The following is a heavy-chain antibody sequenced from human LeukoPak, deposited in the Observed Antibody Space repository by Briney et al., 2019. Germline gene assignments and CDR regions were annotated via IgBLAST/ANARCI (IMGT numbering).Heavy chain of an antibody. CDR1: GFTFSSYW. V-gene: IGHV3-74*01. J-gene: IGHJ4*02. CDR2: INTDGSST. Sequence: GGSLRLSCAASGFTFSSYWMHWVRHAPGKGLVWVSRINTDGSSTSYADSVKGRFTISRDNSKNTLYLQMNSLRAEDTAVYYCARLNYDFWSVYLDYWGQGTLVTVSS. CDR3: ARLNYDFWSVYLDY. D-gene: IGHD3-3*01.